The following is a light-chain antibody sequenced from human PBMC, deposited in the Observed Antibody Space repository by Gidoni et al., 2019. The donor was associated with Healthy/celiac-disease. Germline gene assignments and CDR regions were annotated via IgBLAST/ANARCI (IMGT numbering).Light chain of an antibody. J-gene: IGKJ3*01. CDR1: QDISKY. CDR2: DAS. V-gene: IGKV1-33*01. CDR3: QQYDNLPRGT. Sequence: DIQMTQSPSSLSASVGDRVTITCQASQDISKYLNWYQQKPGKAPKVLIFDASNLEPGVPSRFSGSGSGTDFTLTINNLQPEDIATYYCQQYDNLPRGTFGPGTKVDIE.